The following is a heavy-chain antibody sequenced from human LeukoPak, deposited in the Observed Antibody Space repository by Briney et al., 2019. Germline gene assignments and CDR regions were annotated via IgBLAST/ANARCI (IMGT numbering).Heavy chain of an antibody. V-gene: IGHV1-69*13. J-gene: IGHJ6*03. CDR1: GGTFSSYA. CDR3: ARAIVVPAAILGYYYYYYMDV. CDR2: IIPIFGTG. Sequence: SVNVSCKASGGTFSSYAISWVRQAPGQGREGMGGIIPIFGTGNYAQKFQGRVTITADESTSTAYMDLSSLISEDTAVYYCARAIVVPAAILGYYYYYYMDVWGKGTTVTVSS. D-gene: IGHD2-2*02.